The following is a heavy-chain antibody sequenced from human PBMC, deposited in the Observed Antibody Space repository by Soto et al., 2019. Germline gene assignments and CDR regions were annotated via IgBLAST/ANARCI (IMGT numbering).Heavy chain of an antibody. CDR1: GFTFSSYA. CDR2: ISGSGGST. Sequence: PGGSLRLSCAASGFTFSSYAMSWVRQAPGKGLEWVSAISGSGGSTYYADSVKGRFTISRDNSKNTLYLQMNSLRAEDTAVYYCAKGGSIAAAIPSTGFIDYWGQGTLVTVSS. V-gene: IGHV3-23*01. J-gene: IGHJ4*02. CDR3: AKGGSIAAAIPSTGFIDY. D-gene: IGHD6-13*01.